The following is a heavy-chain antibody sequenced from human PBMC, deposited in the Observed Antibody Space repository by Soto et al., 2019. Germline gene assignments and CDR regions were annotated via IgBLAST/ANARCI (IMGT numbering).Heavy chain of an antibody. D-gene: IGHD2-15*01. CDR1: GGSISSGGYY. CDR3: ARVTDCSGGSCYSNWFDP. Sequence: SETLSLTCTVSGGSISSGGYYWSWIRQHPGKGLEWIGSIYYIGTTYYSPSLKSRVTISVDTSKSQFSLKLTSATAADTAVYYCARVTDCSGGSCYSNWFDPWGQGTLVTVSS. V-gene: IGHV4-31*03. CDR2: IYYIGTT. J-gene: IGHJ5*02.